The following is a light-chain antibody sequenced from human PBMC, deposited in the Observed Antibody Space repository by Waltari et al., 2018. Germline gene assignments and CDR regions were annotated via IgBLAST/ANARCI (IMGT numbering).Light chain of an antibody. CDR2: DVT. J-gene: IGLJ3*02. CDR1: GSDVGDYNY. V-gene: IGLV2-11*01. Sequence: QSALTQPRSVSGSPGQSVTISCTGTGSDVGDYNYVSWYQQHPGNAPKTVIYDVTQRPSGVPDRFSGSGSGNSASLTISGLQAEDEADYYCCSYAGTWVFGGGTKLTVL. CDR3: CSYAGTWV.